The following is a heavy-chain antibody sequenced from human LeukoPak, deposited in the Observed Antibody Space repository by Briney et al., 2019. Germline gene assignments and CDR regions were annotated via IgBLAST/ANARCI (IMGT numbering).Heavy chain of an antibody. CDR2: IYYSGST. J-gene: IGHJ4*02. V-gene: IGHV4-59*01. D-gene: IGHD3-22*01. Sequence: PSETLSPTCTVSGGSISSYYWSWIRQPPGKGLEWIGYIYYSGSTNYNPSLKSRVTISVDTSKNQFSLKLSSVTAADTAVYYCARDPGGYYDSSGYYSHVGYFDYWGQGTLVTVSS. CDR3: ARDPGGYYDSSGYYSHVGYFDY. CDR1: GGSISSYY.